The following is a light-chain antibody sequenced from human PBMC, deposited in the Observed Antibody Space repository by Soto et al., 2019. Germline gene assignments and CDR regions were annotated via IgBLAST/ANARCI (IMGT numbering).Light chain of an antibody. CDR2: EVS. Sequence: QSVLTQPASVSGSPGQSITISCSGISPDFGVSWYQHFPGKAPKLLIFEVSNRPSGVSTRFSGSKSGNMAFLTISGLQSEDEADYYCQSYDSSNWVFGGGTKLTVL. CDR1: SPDFGV. CDR3: QSYDSSNWV. V-gene: IGLV2-14*01. J-gene: IGLJ3*02.